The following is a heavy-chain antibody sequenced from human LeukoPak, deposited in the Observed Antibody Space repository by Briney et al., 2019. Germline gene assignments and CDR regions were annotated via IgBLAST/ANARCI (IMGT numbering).Heavy chain of an antibody. CDR2: IYYSGST. V-gene: IGHV4-59*08. J-gene: IGHJ4*02. Sequence: SETLSLTCTVSGGSISSYYWSWIRQPPGKGLEWIGYIYYSGSTNYNPSLKSRVTISVDTSKNQFSLKLSSVTAADTAVYYCARYPSYYYGSGSRDYWGRGTLVTVSS. CDR1: GGSISSYY. CDR3: ARYPSYYYGSGSRDY. D-gene: IGHD3-10*01.